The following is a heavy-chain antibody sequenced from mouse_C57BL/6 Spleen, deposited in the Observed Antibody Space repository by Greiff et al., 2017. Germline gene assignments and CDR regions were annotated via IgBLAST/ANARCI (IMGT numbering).Heavy chain of an antibody. CDR1: GFTFSSYA. CDR2: ISDGGSYT. J-gene: IGHJ2*01. V-gene: IGHV5-4*03. D-gene: IGHD1-1*01. Sequence: EVKLQESGGGLVKPGGSLKLSCAASGFTFSSYAMSWVRQTPEKRLEWVATISDGGSYTYYPDNVKGRFTISRDNAKNNLYRQMSHLKSEDTAMYYCARQGDYYGSSYFDYWGQGTTLTVSS. CDR3: ARQGDYYGSSYFDY.